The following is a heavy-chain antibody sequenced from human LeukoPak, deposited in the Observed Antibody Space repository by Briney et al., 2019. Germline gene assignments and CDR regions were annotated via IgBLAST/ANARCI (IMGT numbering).Heavy chain of an antibody. CDR1: GYTLTELS. Sequence: ASVKVSCKVSGYTLTELSMHWVRQAPGKGLEWLGGFDPEDGETMYAQKFQGRVTMTEDTSTDTAYMELSSLRSEDTAVYYCATGAYFTARDSGVAVPAAFDYWGQGTLVTVSS. V-gene: IGHV1-24*01. D-gene: IGHD2-2*01. CDR2: FDPEDGET. CDR3: ATGAYFTARDSGVAVPAAFDY. J-gene: IGHJ4*02.